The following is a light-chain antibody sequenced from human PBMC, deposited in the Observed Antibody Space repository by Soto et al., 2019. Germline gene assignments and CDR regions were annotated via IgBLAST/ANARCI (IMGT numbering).Light chain of an antibody. CDR3: HQYGSSPPYT. V-gene: IGKV3-20*01. Sequence: EVVLTQSPGTLSLSPGERATLSCRGSQSINNNYLAWYKQRPGQAPRLFIYGSSDRATGIPDRFSGSGSGTDFTLTISRLEPEDFAVYYCHQYGSSPPYTFGQGTKLEI. CDR1: QSINNNY. J-gene: IGKJ2*01. CDR2: GSS.